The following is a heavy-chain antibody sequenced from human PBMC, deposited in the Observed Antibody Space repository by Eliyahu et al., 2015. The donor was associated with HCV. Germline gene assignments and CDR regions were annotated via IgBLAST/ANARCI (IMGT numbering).Heavy chain of an antibody. D-gene: IGHD3-3*01. CDR3: AKSVEVWSPPDF. CDR1: GFTFTRFA. CDR2: IYDGRSTT. V-gene: IGHV3-23*03. J-gene: IGHJ4*02. Sequence: EVQLLESGGGLVQPGGSLRLSCAASGFTFTRFAMGWXRQAPGKGLXCVSVIYDGRSTTYYAESVKGRFTISRDNSKNMLXLQMNSLRVEDTAVYYCAKSVEVWSPPDFWGQGTLVSVSS.